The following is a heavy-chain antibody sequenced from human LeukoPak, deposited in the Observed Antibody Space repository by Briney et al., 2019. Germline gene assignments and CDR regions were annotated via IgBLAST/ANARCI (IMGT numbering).Heavy chain of an antibody. CDR3: ARQAGAFDY. Sequence: PSETLSLTCTVSGGSISSSSYYWGWIRQPPGKGLEWIGSIYYSGSTYYNPSLKSRVTISVDTSKNQFSLKLGSVTAADTAVYYCARQAGAFDYWGQGTLATVSS. CDR1: GGSISSSSYY. CDR2: IYYSGST. D-gene: IGHD1-26*01. J-gene: IGHJ4*02. V-gene: IGHV4-39*01.